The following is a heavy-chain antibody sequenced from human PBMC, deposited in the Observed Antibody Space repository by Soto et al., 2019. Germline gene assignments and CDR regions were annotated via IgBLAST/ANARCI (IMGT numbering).Heavy chain of an antibody. CDR1: GFTFISYA. Sequence: QGQLVESGGGGVQPGSSLRLSCAASGFTFISYAMHWVRPSPGKGLEWVAVIAYDGSNKYYADSVKGRFTISRDNSKNTLYLQMNSLRAEDTAVYYCASKEAVDYWGQGTLVTVSS. V-gene: IGHV3-30-3*01. CDR3: ASKEAVDY. J-gene: IGHJ4*02. CDR2: IAYDGSNK.